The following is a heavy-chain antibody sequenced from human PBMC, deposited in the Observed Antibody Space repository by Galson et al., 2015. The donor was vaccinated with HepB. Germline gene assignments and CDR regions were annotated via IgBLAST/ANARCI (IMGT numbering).Heavy chain of an antibody. Sequence: SLRLSCAAYGFTFSSYAMHWVRQAPGKGLEGVAVISYDGTNESYADSVKGRFTISRDNSKNTLYLQMSSPRPEDTAVYYCARATHSSGRYFQDWGQGSLVTVSS. J-gene: IGHJ1*01. V-gene: IGHV3-30-3*01. CDR2: ISYDGTNE. CDR3: ARATHSSGRYFQD. CDR1: GFTFSSYA. D-gene: IGHD3-22*01.